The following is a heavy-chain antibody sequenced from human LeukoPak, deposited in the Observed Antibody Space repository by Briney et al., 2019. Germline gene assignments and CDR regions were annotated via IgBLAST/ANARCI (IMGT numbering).Heavy chain of an antibody. J-gene: IGHJ4*02. V-gene: IGHV4-59*12. CDR1: GGSISSYY. Sequence: SETLSLTCTVSGGSISSYYWSWIRQPPGKGLEWIGYIYYSGSTYYNPSLKSRVTISVDTSKNQFSLKLSSVTAADTAVYYCARDDSSGLGLDYWGQGTLVTVSS. CDR3: ARDDSSGLGLDY. CDR2: IYYSGST. D-gene: IGHD3-22*01.